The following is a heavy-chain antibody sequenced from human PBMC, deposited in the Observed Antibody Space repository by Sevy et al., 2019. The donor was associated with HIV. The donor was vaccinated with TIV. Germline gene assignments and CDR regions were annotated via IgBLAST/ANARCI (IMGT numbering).Heavy chain of an antibody. Sequence: GGSLRLSCAASGFTFDDYTMHWVRQAPGKGLEWVSLISWDGGSTYYADSVKGRFTISRDNSKNSLYLQMNSLRTEDTALYYCAKTKGVAVAGTTWGSLDYWGQGTLVTVSS. V-gene: IGHV3-43*01. CDR1: GFTFDDYT. J-gene: IGHJ4*02. CDR3: AKTKGVAVAGTTWGSLDY. D-gene: IGHD6-19*01. CDR2: ISWDGGST.